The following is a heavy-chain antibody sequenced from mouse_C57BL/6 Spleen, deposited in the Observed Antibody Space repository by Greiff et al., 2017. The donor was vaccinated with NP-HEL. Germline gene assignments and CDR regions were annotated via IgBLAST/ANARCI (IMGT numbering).Heavy chain of an antibody. V-gene: IGHV6-6*01. Sequence: EVKLQESGGGLVQPGGSMKLSCAASGFTFSDAWVDWVRQSPEKGLEWVAEIRNKANNHATYYAESVKGRFTISRDDSKSSVYLQMNSLRAEDTGIYYCTRLRYSNYGRYFDVWGTGTTVTVSS. CDR3: TRLRYSNYGRYFDV. J-gene: IGHJ1*03. CDR2: IRNKANNHAT. CDR1: GFTFSDAW. D-gene: IGHD2-5*01.